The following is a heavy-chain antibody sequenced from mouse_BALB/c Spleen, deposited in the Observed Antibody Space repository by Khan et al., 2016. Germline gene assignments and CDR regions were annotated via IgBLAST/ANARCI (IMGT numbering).Heavy chain of an antibody. CDR1: GYSITSDYA. Sequence: EVQLQESGPGLVKPSQSLSLTCTVTGYSITSDYAWNWIRQFPGNKLEWMGYISYSGSTSYNPSLKSRISITRDTSKNQFFLQLNSVTTEDTPTYYCADYWFAYWGQGTLVTVSA. CDR3: ADYWFAY. V-gene: IGHV3-2*02. CDR2: ISYSGST. J-gene: IGHJ3*01. D-gene: IGHD2-4*01.